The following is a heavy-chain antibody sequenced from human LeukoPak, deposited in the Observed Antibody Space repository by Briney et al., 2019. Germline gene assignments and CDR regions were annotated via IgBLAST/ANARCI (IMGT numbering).Heavy chain of an antibody. D-gene: IGHD6-6*01. V-gene: IGHV5-51*01. CDR3: ATSQGSSSPGYMDV. J-gene: IGHJ6*03. Sequence: GESLKISCKGSGYDFDTYWIGWVRQMPGKGLEWMGIIYPDDFDTRYSPSFQGQVTISADKSISTAYLQWSSLKASDTAMYYCATSQGSSSPGYMDVWGKGTTVTVSS. CDR1: GYDFDTYW. CDR2: IYPDDFDT.